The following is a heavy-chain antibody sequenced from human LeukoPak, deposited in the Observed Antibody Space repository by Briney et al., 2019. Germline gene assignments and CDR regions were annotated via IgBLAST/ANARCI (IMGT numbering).Heavy chain of an antibody. CDR1: GYTFTSYY. Sequence: ASVKVSCKASGYTFTSYYMHWVRQAPGQGLEWMGWINPNSGGTNYAQKFQGWVTMTRDTSISTAYMELSRLRSDDTAVYYCARADGSGSFYGMDVWGQGTTVTVSS. D-gene: IGHD3-10*01. CDR2: INPNSGGT. V-gene: IGHV1-2*04. J-gene: IGHJ6*02. CDR3: ARADGSGSFYGMDV.